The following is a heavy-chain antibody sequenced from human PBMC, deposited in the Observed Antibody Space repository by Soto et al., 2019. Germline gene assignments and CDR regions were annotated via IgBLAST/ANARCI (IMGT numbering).Heavy chain of an antibody. J-gene: IGHJ4*01. CDR3: GSVFDY. Sequence: GGSLRLSCAASGFTFSNYWMHWVRQVPGRGLVWVSRIDHDGIGTSYADSVKGRFTISRDNAKNMVYLEMNSLRVEDTAVYYCGSVFDYWGHGTLVTVSS. V-gene: IGHV3-74*01. CDR1: GFTFSNYW. CDR2: IDHDGIGT.